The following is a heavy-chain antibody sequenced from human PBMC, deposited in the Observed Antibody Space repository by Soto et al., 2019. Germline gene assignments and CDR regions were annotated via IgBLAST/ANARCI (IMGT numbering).Heavy chain of an antibody. J-gene: IGHJ4*02. V-gene: IGHV1-3*01. Sequence: ASVKVSCKASGYTFTSYAMHWVRQAPGQRLEWMGWINAGNGNTKYSQKFQGRVTITRDTSASTAYMELSSLRSEDTAVYYCAREYYDFWSGYHPLDYWGQGTLVTVS. D-gene: IGHD3-3*01. CDR2: INAGNGNT. CDR3: AREYYDFWSGYHPLDY. CDR1: GYTFTSYA.